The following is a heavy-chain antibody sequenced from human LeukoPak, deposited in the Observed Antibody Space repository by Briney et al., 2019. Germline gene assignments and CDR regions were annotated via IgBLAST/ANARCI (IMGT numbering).Heavy chain of an antibody. J-gene: IGHJ4*02. D-gene: IGHD6-13*01. CDR3: ASPELGSSWYPFDY. CDR1: GGSFSGYY. CDR2: INHSGST. Sequence: SETLSLTCAVYGGSFSGYYWSWIRQPPGKGLEWIGEINHSGSTNYNPSLKSRVTISVDTSKNQFSLKLSSETAADTAVYYCASPELGSSWYPFDYWGQGTLVTVSS. V-gene: IGHV4-34*01.